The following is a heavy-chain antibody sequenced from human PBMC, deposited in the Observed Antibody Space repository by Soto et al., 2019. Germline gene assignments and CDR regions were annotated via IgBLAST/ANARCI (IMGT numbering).Heavy chain of an antibody. V-gene: IGHV3-23*01. CDR2: ISGSGGST. CDR1: GFTFSSYA. Sequence: EVQLLESGGGLVQPGGSLRLSCAASGFTFSSYAMSWVRQAPGKGLEWVSAISGSGGSTYYADSVKGRFTISRDYSKKTLYLQMSSLRAEDTAVYYCAKVFEGTIVGVVMATGYHYGMDVWGQGTTVTVSS. CDR3: AKVFEGTIVGVVMATGYHYGMDV. J-gene: IGHJ6*02. D-gene: IGHD3-3*01.